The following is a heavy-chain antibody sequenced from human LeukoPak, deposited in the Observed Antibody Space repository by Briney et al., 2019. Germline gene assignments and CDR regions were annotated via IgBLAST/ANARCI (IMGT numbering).Heavy chain of an antibody. Sequence: SETLSLTCTVSGGSISSSSYYWSWIRQPAGKGLEWIGRIHTSGSTNQNPSLKSRVTISVDTSKNQFFLKLSSVTAADTAVYCCARLSYYYDSTWGQGTLVTVSS. CDR2: IHTSGST. CDR3: ARLSYYYDST. V-gene: IGHV4-61*02. CDR1: GGSISSSSYY. D-gene: IGHD3-22*01. J-gene: IGHJ5*02.